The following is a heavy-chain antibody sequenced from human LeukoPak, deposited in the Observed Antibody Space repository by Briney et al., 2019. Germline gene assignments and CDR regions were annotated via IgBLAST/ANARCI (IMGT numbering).Heavy chain of an antibody. CDR1: GFTFSSYW. Sequence: PGGSLRLSCAASGFTFSSYWMNWARQASGKGLEWVASINHNGNVNYYVDSVKGRFTISRDNAKNSLYLQMSNLRAKDTAVYFCARGGGLDVWGQGATVTVSS. CDR2: INHNGNVN. D-gene: IGHD3-16*01. V-gene: IGHV3-7*03. J-gene: IGHJ6*02. CDR3: ARGGGLDV.